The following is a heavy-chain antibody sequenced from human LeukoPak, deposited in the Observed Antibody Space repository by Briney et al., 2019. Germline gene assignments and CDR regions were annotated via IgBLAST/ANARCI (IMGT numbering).Heavy chain of an antibody. Sequence: GASVKVSCKASGYTFTGYYMHWVRQAPGQGLEWMGWINPNSGGTNYAQKFQGRVTMTRDTSISTAYMELSRLRSYDTAVYYCARVLTGDLRYEDYWGQGTLVTVSS. CDR2: INPNSGGT. V-gene: IGHV1-2*02. CDR3: ARVLTGDLRYEDY. D-gene: IGHD7-27*01. CDR1: GYTFTGYY. J-gene: IGHJ4*02.